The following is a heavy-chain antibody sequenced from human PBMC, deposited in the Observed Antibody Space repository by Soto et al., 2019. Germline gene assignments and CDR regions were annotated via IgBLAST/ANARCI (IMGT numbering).Heavy chain of an antibody. V-gene: IGHV1-69*13. CDR1: GGTFSSYA. J-gene: IGHJ5*02. CDR3: ARDHCTNGVCSPYNWFDP. Sequence: SVKVSCKASGGTFSSYANSWVRQAPGQGLEWMGGIIPIFGTANYAQKFQGRVTITADESTSTAYMELSSLRSEDTAVYYCARDHCTNGVCSPYNWFDPWGQGTLVTVSS. CDR2: IIPIFGTA. D-gene: IGHD2-8*01.